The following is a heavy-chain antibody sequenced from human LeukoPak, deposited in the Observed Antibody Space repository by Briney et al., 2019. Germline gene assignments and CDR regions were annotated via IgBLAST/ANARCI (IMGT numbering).Heavy chain of an antibody. J-gene: IGHJ4*02. CDR3: ARSSRESNYYFDY. CDR1: GGSISSGGYY. CDR2: IYYSGST. Sequence: PSETLSLTCTVSGGSISSGGYYWSWIRQHPGKGLEWIGYIYYSGSTYYNPSLKSRVTISVDTSKNQFSLKLSSVTAADTAVYYCARSSRESNYYFDYRGQGTLVTVSS. V-gene: IGHV4-31*03. D-gene: IGHD5-24*01.